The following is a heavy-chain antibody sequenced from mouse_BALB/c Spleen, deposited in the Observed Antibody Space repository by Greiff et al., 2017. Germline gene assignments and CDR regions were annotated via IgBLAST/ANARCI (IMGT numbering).Heavy chain of an antibody. CDR1: GFTFSSYT. V-gene: IGHV5-6-4*01. D-gene: IGHD1-1*01. CDR2: ISSGGSYT. Sequence: DVKLVESGGGLVKPGGSLKLSCAASGFTFSSYTMSWVRQTPEKRLEWVATISSGGSYTYYPDSVKGRFTISRDNAKNTLYLQMSSLKSEDTAMYYCTKEFPITTVDYWGQGTTLTVSS. J-gene: IGHJ2*01. CDR3: TKEFPITTVDY.